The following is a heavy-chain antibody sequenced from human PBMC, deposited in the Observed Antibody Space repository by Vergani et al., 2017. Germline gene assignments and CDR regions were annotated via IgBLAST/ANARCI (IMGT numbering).Heavy chain of an antibody. CDR2: ISGSGGST. J-gene: IGHJ3*02. V-gene: IGHV3-23*01. Sequence: LQLQESGPGLVKPSETLSLTCTVSGGSISSSSYYWGWIRQPPGKGLEWVSAISGSGGSTYYADSVKGRFTISRDNSKNTLYLQMNSLRAEDTAVYYCAKDQGFGFHDAFDIWGQGTMVTVSS. CDR1: GGSISSSSYY. CDR3: AKDQGFGFHDAFDI. D-gene: IGHD3-10*01.